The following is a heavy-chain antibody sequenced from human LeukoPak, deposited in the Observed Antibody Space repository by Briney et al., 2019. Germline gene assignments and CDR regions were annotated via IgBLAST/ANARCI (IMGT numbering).Heavy chain of an antibody. J-gene: IGHJ5*02. CDR3: AKGPYYYGSGSYYNWFDP. CDR1: GFTFSSYG. CDR2: ISYDGSNK. Sequence: GRSLRLSCAASGFTFSSYGMHWVRRAPGRGLEGVAVISYDGSNKYYADSVKCRFTTSGDNSKNTLYLQMNSLRAEDTAVYYCAKGPYYYGSGSYYNWFDPWGQGTLVTVSS. V-gene: IGHV3-30*18. D-gene: IGHD3-10*01.